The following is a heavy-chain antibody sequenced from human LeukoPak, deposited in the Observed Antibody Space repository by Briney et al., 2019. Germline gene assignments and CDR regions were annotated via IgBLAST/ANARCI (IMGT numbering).Heavy chain of an antibody. Sequence: GGSLRLSCAASGLIVSSNYMSWVRQAPGEGLEWVSVIYSGGSTYYADSVKGRFTISRDNSKNTLYLQMNSLRVENTAVYYCAGVSGSGLDYWGQGTLVTVSS. V-gene: IGHV3-53*01. J-gene: IGHJ4*02. CDR1: GLIVSSNY. D-gene: IGHD3-10*01. CDR2: IYSGGST. CDR3: AGVSGSGLDY.